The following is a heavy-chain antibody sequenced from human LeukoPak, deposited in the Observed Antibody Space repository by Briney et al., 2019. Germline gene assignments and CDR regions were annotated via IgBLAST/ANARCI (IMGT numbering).Heavy chain of an antibody. J-gene: IGHJ4*02. Sequence: PSETLSLTCTVSGGSVISYYWSWIRQPAGKGLEWIGRIYTSGSTNYNPSLKSRVTMSVDTSKNQFSLKLSSATAADTAVYYCARDTVALTTDYWGQGTLVTVSS. V-gene: IGHV4-4*07. D-gene: IGHD6-19*01. CDR1: GGSVISYY. CDR3: ARDTVALTTDY. CDR2: IYTSGST.